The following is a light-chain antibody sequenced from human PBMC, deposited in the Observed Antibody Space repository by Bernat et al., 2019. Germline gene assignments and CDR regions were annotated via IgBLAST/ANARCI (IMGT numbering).Light chain of an antibody. Sequence: QSALTQPPSASGSPGQSVTISCTGTSSDVGGYNYVSWYQQHPGKAPKLMIYEVSKRPSGVPDRFSGSNSGNTASLTVSWLQAEDEADYYCSSYAGSNKFVVFGGGTKLTVL. J-gene: IGLJ2*01. V-gene: IGLV2-8*01. CDR2: EVS. CDR3: SSYAGSNKFVV. CDR1: SSDVGGYNY.